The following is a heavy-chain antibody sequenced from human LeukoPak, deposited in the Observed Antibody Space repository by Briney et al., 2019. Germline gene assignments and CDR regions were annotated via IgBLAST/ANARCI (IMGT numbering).Heavy chain of an antibody. CDR2: IYYSGST. Sequence: SETLSLTCTVSGGSISSSSYYWGWIRQPPGKGLEWIGSIYYSGSTYYNPSLKSRITISVDTSKNQFSLKLSSVTAADTAVYYCARQDTAMVIGAFDIWGQGTMVTVSS. CDR3: ARQDTAMVIGAFDI. J-gene: IGHJ3*02. D-gene: IGHD5-18*01. CDR1: GGSISSSSYY. V-gene: IGHV4-39*01.